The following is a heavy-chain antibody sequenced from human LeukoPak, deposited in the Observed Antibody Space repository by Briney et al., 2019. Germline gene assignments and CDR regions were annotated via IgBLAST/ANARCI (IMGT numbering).Heavy chain of an antibody. CDR1: GFTFSNAW. D-gene: IGHD2-15*01. CDR2: IKSKTDGGTT. CDR3: TTLPKVCSDGSCTYDY. J-gene: IGHJ4*02. Sequence: GGSLRLSCAASGFTFSNAWMSWVRQAPGKGLEWVGRIKSKTDGGTTDYAAPVTGRFTISRDDSKNTLYLQMNSLKTEDSAVYYCTTLPKVCSDGSCTYDYWGQGTLVTVSS. V-gene: IGHV3-15*01.